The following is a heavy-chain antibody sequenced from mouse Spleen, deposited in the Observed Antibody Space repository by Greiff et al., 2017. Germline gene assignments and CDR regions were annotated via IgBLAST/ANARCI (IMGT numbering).Heavy chain of an antibody. J-gene: IGHJ4*01. CDR3: ARPPITTVSYYYAMDY. V-gene: IGHV5-17*01. CDR1: GFTFSDYG. D-gene: IGHD1-1*01. Sequence: EVKLMESGGGLVKPGGSLKLSCAASGFTFSDYGMHWVRQAPEKGLEWVAYISSGSSTIYYADTVKGRFTISRDNAKNTLFLQMTSLRSEDTAMYYCARPPITTVSYYYAMDYWGQGTSVTVSS. CDR2: ISSGSSTI.